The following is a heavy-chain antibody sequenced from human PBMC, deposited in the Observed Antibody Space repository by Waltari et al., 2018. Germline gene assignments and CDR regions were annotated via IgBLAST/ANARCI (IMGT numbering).Heavy chain of an antibody. V-gene: IGHV4-4*02. CDR1: GDSVTSSNW. J-gene: IGHJ4*02. CDR3: ARLGPYSSSSN. Sequence: QVQLQESGPGLVKPSGTLFLTCAVSGDSVTSSNWWTWVRQPPGKGLGWLGEIHQGVTTNYNPSLTHRLTVSVDKPTNHFSLTLNSVTTADTGVYFCARLGPYSSSSNWGQGTLVAVSS. CDR2: IHQGVTT. D-gene: IGHD6-6*01.